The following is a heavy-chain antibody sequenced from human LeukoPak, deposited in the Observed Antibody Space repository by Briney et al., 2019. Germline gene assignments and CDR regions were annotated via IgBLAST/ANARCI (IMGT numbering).Heavy chain of an antibody. CDR3: ARHIAVAGTNDY. Sequence: SETLSLTCTVSVGSISSSSYYWGWIRQPPGKGLEWIGSIYYSGSTYYNPSLKSRVTISVDTSKNQFSLKLSSVTAADTAVYYCARHIAVAGTNDYWGQGTLVTVSS. D-gene: IGHD6-19*01. J-gene: IGHJ4*02. V-gene: IGHV4-39*01. CDR1: VGSISSSSYY. CDR2: IYYSGST.